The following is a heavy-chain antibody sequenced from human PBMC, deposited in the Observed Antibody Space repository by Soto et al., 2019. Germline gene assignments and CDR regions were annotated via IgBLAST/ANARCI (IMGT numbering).Heavy chain of an antibody. V-gene: IGHV1-18*01. J-gene: IGHJ5*02. CDR2: INVYNGNT. CDR3: ARGVGSGSYYNKFILFDP. D-gene: IGHD3-10*01. Sequence: QVQLVQSGGEVKKPGASVKVSCKASGYTGTNYGISSVRPAPGQRLEWMGWINVYNGNTKYAQKVQGRVTMTTDTATSTAYMELRSLRSDDTDVYYCARGVGSGSYYNKFILFDPWCQGTLGTVSS. CDR1: GYTGTNYG.